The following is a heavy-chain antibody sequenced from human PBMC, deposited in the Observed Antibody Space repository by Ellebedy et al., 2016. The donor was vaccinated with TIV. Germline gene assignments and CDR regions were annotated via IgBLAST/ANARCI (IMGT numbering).Heavy chain of an antibody. D-gene: IGHD3-10*01. CDR3: AKDRGNYGGAPYNGMDI. J-gene: IGHJ6*02. CDR1: GFIFSNSG. Sequence: LSLTCAASGFIFSNSGMNWVRQAPGKGLEWVAFIRFDGNTAYYADSAKGRFTISRDNSKNTLYLQMNSLRAEDTAVYYCAKDRGNYGGAPYNGMDIWGQGTTVTVSS. V-gene: IGHV3-30*02. CDR2: IRFDGNTA.